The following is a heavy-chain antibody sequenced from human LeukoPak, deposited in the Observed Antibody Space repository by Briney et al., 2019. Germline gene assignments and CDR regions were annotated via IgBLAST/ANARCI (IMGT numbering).Heavy chain of an antibody. CDR3: AISRDGYKPRSRPADY. J-gene: IGHJ4*02. V-gene: IGHV1-69*06. D-gene: IGHD5-24*01. Sequence: ASVKVSCNASGGTFSSYAISWVRQAPGQGLEWMGRIIPIFGTANYAQKFQGRVTIIADKSTSTAYMELSSLRTEDTAVYYCAISRDGYKPRSRPADYWGQGTLVTVSS. CDR2: IIPIFGTA. CDR1: GGTFSSYA.